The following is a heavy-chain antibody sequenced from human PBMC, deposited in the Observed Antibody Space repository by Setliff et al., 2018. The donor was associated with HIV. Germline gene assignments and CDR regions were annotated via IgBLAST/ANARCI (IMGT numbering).Heavy chain of an antibody. J-gene: IGHJ4*02. Sequence: GESLKISCTGSGYSFPTYWIAWVRQMPGKGLEWKGVIYPDESDSRYSPSFRGQVTISADKSINTAYLQWSSLKASDTAMYYCARVDMGYYYDSSGYSHFDHWGQGTLVTVSS. D-gene: IGHD3-22*01. V-gene: IGHV5-51*01. CDR1: GYSFPTYW. CDR2: IYPDESDS. CDR3: ARVDMGYYYDSSGYSHFDH.